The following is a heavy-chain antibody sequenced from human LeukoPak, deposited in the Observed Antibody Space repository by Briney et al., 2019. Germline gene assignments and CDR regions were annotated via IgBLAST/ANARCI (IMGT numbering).Heavy chain of an antibody. D-gene: IGHD1-26*01. Sequence: SETLSLTCTVSGGSISSSSYYWGWIRQPPGKGLEWIGSIYYSGSTYYNPSLKSRVTISVDTSKNQFSLKLSSVTAADTAVYYCARLGLSLIVGATGLRDHISYYFDYWGQGTLVTVSS. CDR3: ARLGLSLIVGATGLRDHISYYFDY. V-gene: IGHV4-39*01. CDR1: GGSISSSSYY. CDR2: IYYSGST. J-gene: IGHJ4*02.